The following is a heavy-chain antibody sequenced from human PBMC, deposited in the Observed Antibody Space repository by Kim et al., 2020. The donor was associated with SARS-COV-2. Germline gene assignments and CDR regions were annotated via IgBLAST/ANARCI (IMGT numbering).Heavy chain of an antibody. Sequence: GGSLRLSCAASGFTFSSYGMHWVRQAPGKGLEWVAVISYDGSNKYYADSVKGRFTISRDNSKTTLYLQMNSLRAEDTAAYYCARREVTTAKAADLYYYGMDVWGQGTTVTVSS. CDR3: ARREVTTAKAADLYYYGMDV. CDR1: GFTFSSYG. CDR2: ISYDGSNK. V-gene: IGHV3-30*03. D-gene: IGHD4-17*01. J-gene: IGHJ6*02.